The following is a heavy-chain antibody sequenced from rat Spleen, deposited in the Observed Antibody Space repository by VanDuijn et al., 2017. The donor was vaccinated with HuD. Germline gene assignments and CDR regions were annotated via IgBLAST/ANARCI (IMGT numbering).Heavy chain of an antibody. CDR1: GFSLMDYT. V-gene: IGHV2S30*01. CDR3: XXXRIXXX. D-gene: IGHD4-2*01. J-gene: IGHJ2*01. Sequence: QVQLKESGPGLVQPSQTLSLTCTVSGFSLMDYTVHWVRQPPGKGLEWMGRMKYDGDTYYNSALKSRLSISRDTSKSQVFLKMNSLQXXXTAXXYCXXXRIXXXWGQGVXXTVSS. CDR2: MKYDGDT.